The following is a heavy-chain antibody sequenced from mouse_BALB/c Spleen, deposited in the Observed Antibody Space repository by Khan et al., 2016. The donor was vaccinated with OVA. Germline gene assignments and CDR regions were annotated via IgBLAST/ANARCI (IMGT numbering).Heavy chain of an antibody. CDR2: INTYTGKP. J-gene: IGHJ4*01. CDR3: ERPPYGSYTLDH. Sequence: QIQLVQSGPELKKPGETVKISCKASGYSFTNYGMNWVKQSPGKALKWMGWINTYTGKPTYADDFKGRFAFSLETSASTAYLQINDLKNDDTATDFGERPPYGSYTLDHWGQGTSVTVSS. CDR1: GYSFTNYG. D-gene: IGHD1-1*01. V-gene: IGHV9-3-1*01.